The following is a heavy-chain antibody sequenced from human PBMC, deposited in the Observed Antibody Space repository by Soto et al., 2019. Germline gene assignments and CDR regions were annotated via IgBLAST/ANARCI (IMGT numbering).Heavy chain of an antibody. CDR2: ISAYNGNT. D-gene: IGHD1-26*01. CDR1: GYTFTSYG. V-gene: IGHV1-18*01. CDR3: ARSYARPSTELPRFDY. J-gene: IGHJ4*02. Sequence: QVQLVQSGAEVKKPGASVKVSCKASGYTFTSYGISWVRQAPGQGLEWLGWISAYNGNTNYAQKLQGRVTMTTDTSTSTAYMELRSLRSDDTAVYYCARSYARPSTELPRFDYWGQGTLVTVSS.